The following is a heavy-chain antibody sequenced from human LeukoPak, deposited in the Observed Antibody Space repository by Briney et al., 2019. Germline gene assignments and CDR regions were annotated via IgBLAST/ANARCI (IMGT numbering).Heavy chain of an antibody. CDR2: IDADGIST. V-gene: IGHV3-74*01. J-gene: IGHJ4*02. D-gene: IGHD3-10*01. CDR3: VREIKIMGFRAFDY. Sequence: GGSLRLSCAASGFPFSSYWMHWVRQAPGKGLVWVSRIDADGISTTYADSVKGRFAVSRDNAENTLYLQMDSLTVEDTGLYYCVREIKIMGFRAFDYWGQGTPVTVSS. CDR1: GFPFSSYW.